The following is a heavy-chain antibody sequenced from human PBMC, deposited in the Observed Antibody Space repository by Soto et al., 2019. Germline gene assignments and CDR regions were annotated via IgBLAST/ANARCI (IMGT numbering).Heavy chain of an antibody. J-gene: IGHJ4*02. D-gene: IGHD3-10*01. V-gene: IGHV3-23*01. CDR1: GFTFSSYA. CDR2: ISGSGGST. Sequence: PGGSLRLSCAASGFTFSSYAMSWVRQAPGKGLEWVSAISGSGGSTYYADSVKGRFTISRDNSKYTLYLQMNSLRAEDTAVYYCAKGHYYGSGSYPRYYFDYGGQGTLVTVSS. CDR3: AKGHYYGSGSYPRYYFDY.